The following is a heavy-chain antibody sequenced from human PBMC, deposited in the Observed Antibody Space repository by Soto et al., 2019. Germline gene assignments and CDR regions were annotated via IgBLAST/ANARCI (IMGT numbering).Heavy chain of an antibody. J-gene: IGHJ4*02. CDR2: LSGGGANT. Sequence: GVCLRLACAASGFSFSTYSMAWVRQAAGKGPQWVSGLSGGGANTFYIDSVSGRFTISVDNSTHTAYLQMASLRSDATPVYYLARWSGYAGAWGQGTLVTVSS. CDR3: ARWSGYAGA. D-gene: IGHD5-12*01. V-gene: IGHV3-23*01. CDR1: GFSFSTYS.